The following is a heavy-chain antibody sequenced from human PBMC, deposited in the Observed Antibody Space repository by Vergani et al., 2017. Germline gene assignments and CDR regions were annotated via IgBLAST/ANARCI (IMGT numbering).Heavy chain of an antibody. J-gene: IGHJ4*02. Sequence: QVQLQESGPGLVKPSETLSLTCTVSGGSIRSSSYYWGWIRQPPGKGLEWIGSIYYSGSTYYNPSLKSRVTISVDTSKNQFSLKLSSVTAADTAVYYCAGVLERPGYYFDYWGQGTLVTVSS. V-gene: IGHV4-39*01. CDR3: AGVLERPGYYFDY. CDR2: IYYSGST. D-gene: IGHD1-1*01. CDR1: GGSIRSSSYY.